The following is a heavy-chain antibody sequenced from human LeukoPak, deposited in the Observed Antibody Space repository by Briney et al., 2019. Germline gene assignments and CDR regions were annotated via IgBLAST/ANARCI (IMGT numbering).Heavy chain of an antibody. CDR3: ARLGFVVPAVIFDY. D-gene: IGHD2-2*02. CDR1: GFTFSTYS. J-gene: IGHJ4*02. CDR2: ISRSSSYI. V-gene: IGHV3-21*04. Sequence: RSGGSLRLSCAASGFTFSTYSMNWVRQAPGKGLEWVSSISRSSSYIYYADSVKGRFTISRDISKNTLYLQMNSLRAEDTAMYYCARLGFVVPAVIFDYWGQGTLVTVSS.